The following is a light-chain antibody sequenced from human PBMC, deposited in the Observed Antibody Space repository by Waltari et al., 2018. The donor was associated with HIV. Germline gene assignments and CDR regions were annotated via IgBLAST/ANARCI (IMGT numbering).Light chain of an antibody. CDR1: QSVGSF. Sequence: EIVLTQSPVILSFSPGERATLSCWASQSVGSFLAWYPQRPGQSPSLLIYDASRRATGVPARFMGSGSGTNFTLTIKNLEPEDVAIYYCQQRSNWPPWSFGQGTRVDIK. CDR3: QQRSNWPPWS. J-gene: IGKJ1*01. V-gene: IGKV3-11*01. CDR2: DAS.